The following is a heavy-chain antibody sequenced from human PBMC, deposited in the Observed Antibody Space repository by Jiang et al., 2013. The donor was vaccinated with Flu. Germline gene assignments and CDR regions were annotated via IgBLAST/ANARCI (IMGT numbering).Heavy chain of an antibody. J-gene: IGHJ5*02. V-gene: IGHV4-59*01. D-gene: IGHD3-3*01. CDR2: IYYSGST. Sequence: SGSGLVKPSETLSLTCTVSGGSISNFYWTWIRQPPGKGLEWIGQIYYSGSTNYNPSLESRVTISVDTSSNQFSLKLSSVTAADTAVYYCARVHYRFWSASYTKHWFDPWGQGTLVTVSS. CDR1: GGSISNFY. CDR3: ARVHYRFWSASYTKHWFDP.